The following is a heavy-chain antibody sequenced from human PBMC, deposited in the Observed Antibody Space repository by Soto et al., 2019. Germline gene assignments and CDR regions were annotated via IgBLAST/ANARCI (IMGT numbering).Heavy chain of an antibody. V-gene: IGHV3-11*06. J-gene: IGHJ4*02. CDR2: ISSSGSYT. Sequence: GSLRLDCAASGXTVSDHEMGWIRQAPGKGLEWVSYISSSGSYTNYADSVKGRFTISRYNAKNSLYLQMNSLRAEDTAVYYCARGHSSAQDYWGQGPLVTVS. D-gene: IGHD6-19*01. CDR3: ARGHSSAQDY. CDR1: GXTVSDHE.